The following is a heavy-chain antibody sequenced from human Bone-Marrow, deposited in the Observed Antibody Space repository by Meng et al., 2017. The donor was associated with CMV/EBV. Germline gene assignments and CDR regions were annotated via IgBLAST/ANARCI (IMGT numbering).Heavy chain of an antibody. CDR1: GGSISSSSYY. Sequence: SETLSLTCTVSGGSISSSSYYWGWIRQPPGKGLEWIGSIYYSGSTYYNPSLKSRVTISVDTSKNQFSLKLSSVTAADTAVYYCARSELELVVGWFDPWGQGTLVTVSS. D-gene: IGHD1-7*01. J-gene: IGHJ5*02. CDR2: IYYSGST. V-gene: IGHV4-39*07. CDR3: ARSELELVVGWFDP.